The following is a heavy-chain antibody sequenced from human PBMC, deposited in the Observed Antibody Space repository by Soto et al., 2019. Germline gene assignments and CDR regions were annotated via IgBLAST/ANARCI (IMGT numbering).Heavy chain of an antibody. CDR3: ARLYYDILTGYRKFDY. Sequence: PSETLSLTCTVSGGSISSSSYYWGWIRQPLGKGLEWIGSIYYSGSTYYNPSLKSRVTISVDTSKNQFSLKLSSVTAADTAVYYCARLYYDILTGYRKFDYWGQGTLVTVSS. CDR1: GGSISSSSYY. CDR2: IYYSGST. V-gene: IGHV4-39*07. J-gene: IGHJ4*02. D-gene: IGHD3-9*01.